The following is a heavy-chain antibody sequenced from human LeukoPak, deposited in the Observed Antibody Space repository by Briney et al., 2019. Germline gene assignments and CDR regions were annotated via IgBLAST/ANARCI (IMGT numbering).Heavy chain of an antibody. CDR2: FDPEDGET. CDR1: GYTLTELS. CDR3: AKDPEGVLTGSIFDY. V-gene: IGHV1-24*01. Sequence: ASVKVSCKVSGYTLTELSMHWVRQAPGKGLEWMGGFDPEDGETIYAQKFQGRVTMTEDTSTDTAYMQLSSLTSEDTAVYYCAKDPEGVLTGSIFDYWGQGTLVTVSS. D-gene: IGHD6-13*01. J-gene: IGHJ4*02.